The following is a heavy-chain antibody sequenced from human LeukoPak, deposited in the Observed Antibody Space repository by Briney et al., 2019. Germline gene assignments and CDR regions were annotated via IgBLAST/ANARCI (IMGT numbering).Heavy chain of an antibody. J-gene: IGHJ5*02. D-gene: IGHD3-16*01. CDR1: GFIFSDFT. CDR2: IGGRGGST. CDR3: GKEGGA. V-gene: IGHV3-23*01. Sequence: GGSLRLSCAASGFIFSDFTMTWVRQAPGKGPEWVSAIGGRGGSTYYADSLGGRFIISRDNSKDMVYLQMNSLKVEDTATYYCGKEGGAWGQGTKVTVSS.